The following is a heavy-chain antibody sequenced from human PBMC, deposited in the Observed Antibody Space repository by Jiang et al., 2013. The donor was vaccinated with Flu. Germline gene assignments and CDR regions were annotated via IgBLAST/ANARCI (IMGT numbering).Heavy chain of an antibody. D-gene: IGHD6-13*01. V-gene: IGHV3-23*04. J-gene: IGHJ3*01. CDR1: GFTFSSYA. Sequence: VQLVESGGGLVQPGGSLRLSCAASGFTFSSYAMSWVRQAPGKGLEWVSLISASASTTSYADSVKGRFTISRDNSKNTLYLQMYSLRAEDTAVYYCAKGRYYSNSPDAFDVWGQGTMVTVSS. CDR2: ISASASTT. CDR3: AKGRYYSNSPDAFDV.